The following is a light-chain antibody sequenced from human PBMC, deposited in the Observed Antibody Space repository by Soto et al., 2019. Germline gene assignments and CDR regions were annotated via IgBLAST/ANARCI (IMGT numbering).Light chain of an antibody. J-gene: IGLJ2*01. CDR2: GNS. CDR1: SSNIGAGYN. CDR3: QSYDSSLSGFLV. Sequence: QSVLTQPPSVSGAPGQRVTISCTGSSSNIGAGYNVHWYQQLPGTAPKLLIYGNSNRPSGVPDRFSGSKSVTSASLTITGLHAEDEADYYCQSYDSSLSGFLVFGGGTKLTVL. V-gene: IGLV1-40*01.